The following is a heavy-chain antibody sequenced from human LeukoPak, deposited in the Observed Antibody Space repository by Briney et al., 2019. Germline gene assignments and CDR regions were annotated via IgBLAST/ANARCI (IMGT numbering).Heavy chain of an antibody. CDR2: ISYDGSNK. Sequence: PGGSLRLSCAASGFTFSSYAMHWVRQAPGKGLEWVAVISYDGSNKYYADSVKGRFTISRDNSKNTLYLQMNSLRAEDTAVYYCAKGAISSIGHPPPGVDIWGQGTMVTVSS. CDR3: AKGAISSIGHPPPGVDI. J-gene: IGHJ3*02. CDR1: GFTFSSYA. V-gene: IGHV3-30-3*01. D-gene: IGHD6-13*01.